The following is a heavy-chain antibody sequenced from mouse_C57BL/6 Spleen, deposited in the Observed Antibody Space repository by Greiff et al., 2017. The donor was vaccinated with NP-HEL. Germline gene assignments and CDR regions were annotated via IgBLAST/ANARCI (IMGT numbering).Heavy chain of an antibody. D-gene: IGHD2-1*01. J-gene: IGHJ4*01. CDR3: ASNYVDAMDY. V-gene: IGHV1-61*01. CDR2: IYPSDSET. CDR1: GYTFTSYW. Sequence: VQLQQPGAELVRPGSSVKLSCKASGYTFTSYWMDWVKQRPGQGLEWIGNIYPSDSETHYNQKFKDKATLTVDKSSSTAYMQLSSLTSEDSAVYYCASNYVDAMDYWGQGTSVTVSS.